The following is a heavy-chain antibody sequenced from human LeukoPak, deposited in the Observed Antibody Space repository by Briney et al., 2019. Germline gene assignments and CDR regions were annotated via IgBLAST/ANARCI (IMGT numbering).Heavy chain of an antibody. CDR1: GFTFSDYY. Sequence: GSLRLSCAASGFTFSDYYMSWIRQPPGKGLEWIGEINHSGSTNYNPSLKSRVTISVDTSKNQFSLKLSSVTAADTAVYYCARVPLWRRDAFDIWGQGTMVTVSS. D-gene: IGHD3-10*01. J-gene: IGHJ3*02. V-gene: IGHV4-34*01. CDR2: INHSGST. CDR3: ARVPLWRRDAFDI.